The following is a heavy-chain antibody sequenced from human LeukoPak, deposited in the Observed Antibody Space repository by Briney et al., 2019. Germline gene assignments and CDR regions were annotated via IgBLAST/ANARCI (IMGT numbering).Heavy chain of an antibody. V-gene: IGHV6-1*01. J-gene: IGHJ4*02. D-gene: IGHD5-18*01. Sequence: SQTLSLTCAISGDSVSSNSAAWNWIRQSPSRGLEWLGRTYCRSKWSKDYSVSVKSRITINPDTSNNQLSLQLNSVTPEDTAVYYCARSLDTDLREWGQGTLVTVSS. CDR2: TYCRSKWSK. CDR1: GDSVSSNSAA. CDR3: ARSLDTDLRE.